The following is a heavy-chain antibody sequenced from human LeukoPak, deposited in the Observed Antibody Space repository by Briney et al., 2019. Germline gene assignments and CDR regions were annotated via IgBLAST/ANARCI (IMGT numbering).Heavy chain of an antibody. CDR2: IYYSGST. CDR3: ARDPRSNTYCSGGICYSTDAFDI. D-gene: IGHD2-15*01. CDR1: GGSISSRNYY. J-gene: IGHJ3*02. Sequence: SETLSLTCTVSGGSISSRNYYWGWIRQPPGKGLEWIGSIYYSGSTYYNPSLKSRVIISLDTSKNRFSLKLSSVTAADTAVYYCARDPRSNTYCSGGICYSTDAFDIWGQGTMVTVSS. V-gene: IGHV4-39*07.